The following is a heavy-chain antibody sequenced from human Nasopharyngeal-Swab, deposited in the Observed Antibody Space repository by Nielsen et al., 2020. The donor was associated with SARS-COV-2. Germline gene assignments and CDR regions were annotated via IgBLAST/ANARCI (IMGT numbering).Heavy chain of an antibody. CDR3: ARAGLSSWHFDY. J-gene: IGHJ4*02. CDR1: GFTFSSYN. Sequence: GESLKISCAASGFTFSSYNMSWVRQAPGKGLEWVANIKQDGSEKYYVDSVKGRFTISRDNAKNSLYLQMNSLRAEDTAVYYCARAGLSSWHFDYWGQGTLVTVSS. V-gene: IGHV3-7*01. D-gene: IGHD6-13*01. CDR2: IKQDGSEK.